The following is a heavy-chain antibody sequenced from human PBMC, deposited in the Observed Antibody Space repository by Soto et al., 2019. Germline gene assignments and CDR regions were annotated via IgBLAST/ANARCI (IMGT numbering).Heavy chain of an antibody. V-gene: IGHV4-34*01. Sequence: QVQLQQWGAGLVKPSETLSLSCAVYGQSFSGHSWAWIRQPPGKGLEWIGEINESGSTYYNPSLKRRVTSPTDTSKNQFSLKLGSVSAADTAAYFCARWSGIVALPGELEDVKYDYWGQGTLVNVSS. CDR1: GQSFSGHS. CDR2: INESGST. D-gene: IGHD1-1*01. J-gene: IGHJ4*02. CDR3: ARWSGIVALPGELEDVKYDY.